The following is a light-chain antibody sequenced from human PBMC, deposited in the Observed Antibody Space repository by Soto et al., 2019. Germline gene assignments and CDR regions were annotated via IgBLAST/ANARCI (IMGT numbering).Light chain of an antibody. CDR2: DAS. CDR3: QQLSNWPPWT. J-gene: IGKJ1*01. V-gene: IGKV3-11*01. CDR1: QSVSSY. Sequence: EIVLTQSPATLSLSPGERATLSCRASQSVSSYLAWYQQKPGQAPRLLIYDASNRATGIPDRFSGSGSVTDFTLTSSSLEPEDFAVYYCQQLSNWPPWTFVQGTKVEIK.